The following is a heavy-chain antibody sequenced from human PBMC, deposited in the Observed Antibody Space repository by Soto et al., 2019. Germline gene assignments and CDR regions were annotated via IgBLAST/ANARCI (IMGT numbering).Heavy chain of an antibody. D-gene: IGHD3-3*01. V-gene: IGHV3-30*03. CDR1: GFTFSGDG. CDR3: ARDWRKAGPAYYFDY. Sequence: PGGSLRLSGAAAGFTFSGDGMQCVRQAPGKGLEWVAVISHDGRVQYYADSVKGRFTISRDNSKDTLYLQMNSLRAEDTAVYYCARDWRKAGPAYYFDYWGQGTLVTVSS. CDR2: ISHDGRVQ. J-gene: IGHJ4*02.